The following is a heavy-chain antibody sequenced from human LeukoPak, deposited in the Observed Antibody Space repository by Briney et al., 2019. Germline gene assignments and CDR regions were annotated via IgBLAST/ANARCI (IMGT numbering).Heavy chain of an antibody. CDR2: IRKQDGTT. Sequence: GGSLRLSCTASGFTFGEYSMSWVRQAPGKGLEWVGFIRKQDGTTEYAASVRGRFTISRDESNRIAYLQMNSLKTEDTAVYHCNRWHISGVSYSNVWGQGTLVPSPQ. D-gene: IGHD2-15*01. CDR3: NRWHISGVSYSNV. J-gene: IGHJ4*02. V-gene: IGHV3-49*04. CDR1: GFTFGEYS.